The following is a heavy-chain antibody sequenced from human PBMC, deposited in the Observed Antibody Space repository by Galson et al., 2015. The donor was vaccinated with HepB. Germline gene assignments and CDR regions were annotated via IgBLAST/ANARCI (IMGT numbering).Heavy chain of an antibody. CDR1: GDSVSSNSGA. D-gene: IGHD7-27*01. CDR3: ARGWGFDY. CDR2: TYFRSTWSS. Sequence: CAISGDSVSSNSGAWNWIRQSPSRGLEWLGRTYFRSTWSSDYAPSVKSRVTIKSDTSKNQFSLQLNSVTPEDTAVYYCARGWGFDYWGQGTLVTVSS. J-gene: IGHJ4*02. V-gene: IGHV6-1*01.